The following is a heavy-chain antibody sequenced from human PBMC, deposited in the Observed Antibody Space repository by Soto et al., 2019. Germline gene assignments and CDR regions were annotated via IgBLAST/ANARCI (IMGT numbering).Heavy chain of an antibody. CDR1: GSIFSSYS. CDR2: LHSGHSSA. V-gene: IGHV5-51*01. J-gene: IGHJ4*02. CDR3: GTWPSSPWFDY. D-gene: IGHD2-2*01. Sequence: GESLKISCKASGSIFSSYSIGWVRQMPGKGLEWVGNLHSGHSSATYSPSFQGHVTISVDKSINTAYLQWSSLKASDTALYYCGTWPSSPWFDYWGQGNLVTVSS.